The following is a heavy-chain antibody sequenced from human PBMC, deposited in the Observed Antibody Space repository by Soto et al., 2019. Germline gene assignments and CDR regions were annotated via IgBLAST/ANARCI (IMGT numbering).Heavy chain of an antibody. V-gene: IGHV3-30-3*01. CDR1: GFTFSSYA. D-gene: IGHD2-2*01. Sequence: QVQLVESGGGVVQPGRSLRLSCAASGFTFSSYAMHWVRQAPGKGLEWVAVISYDGSNKYYADSVKGRFTISRDNSKNSLYLQMNSLRAEDTAVYYCARILVPPLTPWGQGTLVTVSS. J-gene: IGHJ5*02. CDR3: ARILVPPLTP. CDR2: ISYDGSNK.